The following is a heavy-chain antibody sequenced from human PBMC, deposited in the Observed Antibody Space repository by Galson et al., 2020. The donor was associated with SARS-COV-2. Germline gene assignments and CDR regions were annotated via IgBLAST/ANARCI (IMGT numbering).Heavy chain of an antibody. CDR1: GTSISGGSYS. CDR2: ISHSGGT. V-gene: IGHV4-30-2*01. CDR3: ARLHYGEYAPEAFDI. D-gene: IGHD4-17*01. J-gene: IGHJ3*02. Sequence: SETLSLTCAVSGTSISGGSYSWNWIRQPPGKGLEWIGYISHSGGTYYNPSLKSRVTISGDRSKNQFSLRLSSVTAADAAVYFCARLHYGEYAPEAFDIWGTGTRVAVAS.